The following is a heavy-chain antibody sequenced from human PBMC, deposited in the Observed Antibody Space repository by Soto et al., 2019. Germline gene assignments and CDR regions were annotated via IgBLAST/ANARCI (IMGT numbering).Heavy chain of an antibody. J-gene: IGHJ6*02. CDR1: GFTFSSYW. D-gene: IGHD3-3*02. Sequence: GGSLRLSCAASGFTFSSYWMHWVRQAPGKGLVWVSRINSDGSSTSYADSVKGRFTISRDNAKNTLYLQMNSLRAEDTAVYYCARSHFYYYYYGMDVWGQGTTVTVSS. CDR3: ARSHFYYYYYGMDV. CDR2: INSDGSST. V-gene: IGHV3-74*01.